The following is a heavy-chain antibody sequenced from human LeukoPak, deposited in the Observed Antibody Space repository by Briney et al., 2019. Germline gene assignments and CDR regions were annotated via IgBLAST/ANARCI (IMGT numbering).Heavy chain of an antibody. Sequence: GGSLRLSCAASGFTFSSYAMHWFRQAPGKGLEWVAVISYDGSNKYYADSVKGRFTISRDNCKNTLYLQMNSLRAEDTAVYYSARDSLVGDYGLSSSYYYYGMDVWGQGTTVTVSS. CDR2: ISYDGSNK. V-gene: IGHV3-30*04. CDR3: ARDSLVGDYGLSSSYYYYGMDV. CDR1: GFTFSSYA. D-gene: IGHD4/OR15-4a*01. J-gene: IGHJ6*02.